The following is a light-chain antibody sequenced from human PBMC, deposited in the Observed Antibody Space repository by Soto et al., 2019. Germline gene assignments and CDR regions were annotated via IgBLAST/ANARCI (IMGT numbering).Light chain of an antibody. CDR2: GAS. J-gene: IGKJ5*01. V-gene: IGKV3-15*01. CDR3: QQYNNWPIT. Sequence: EIVMTQSPATLSVSPGERATLSCRASQSVSSNLAWYQQKPGQAPRLLIYGASTRATGIPARFSGSGSGTDFTLTITSPHSEAFAVYYCQQYNNWPITFGQGTRLEIK. CDR1: QSVSSN.